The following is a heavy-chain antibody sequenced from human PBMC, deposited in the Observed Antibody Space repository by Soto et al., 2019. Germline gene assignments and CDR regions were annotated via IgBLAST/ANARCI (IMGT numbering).Heavy chain of an antibody. D-gene: IGHD7-27*01. CDR2: ISSSSSYI. V-gene: IGHV3-21*01. Sequence: PGGSLRLSCAASGFTFSSYSMNWVRQAPGKGLEWVSSISSSSSYIYYADSVKGRFTISRDNAKNSLYLQMNSLRAEDTAVYYCARFFGPNYYFDYWGQGTLVTVSS. CDR3: ARFFGPNYYFDY. J-gene: IGHJ4*02. CDR1: GFTFSSYS.